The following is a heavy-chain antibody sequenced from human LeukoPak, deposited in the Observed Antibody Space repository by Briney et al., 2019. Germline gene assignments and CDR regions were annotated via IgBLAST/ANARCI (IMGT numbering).Heavy chain of an antibody. CDR1: GFTFSSYS. J-gene: IGHJ4*02. V-gene: IGHV3-48*04. Sequence: GGSLRLSCAASGFTFSSYSMNWVRQAPGKGLEWVSYISSSSSTIYYTDSVKGRFTISRDNAKNSLYLQMNSLRAEDTAVYYCARATVRGYDYWGQGTLVTVSS. CDR3: ARATVRGYDY. D-gene: IGHD3-10*01. CDR2: ISSSSSTI.